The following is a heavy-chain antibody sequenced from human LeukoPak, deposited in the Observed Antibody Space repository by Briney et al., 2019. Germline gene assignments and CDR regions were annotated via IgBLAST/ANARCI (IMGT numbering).Heavy chain of an antibody. CDR3: ARGYSYAYFFDC. Sequence: LETLSLTSNVSRYSITRGYYWGWIRQPPGKGLEWIGSIDHSVNPYYNTSVNTRVTILVDTSHTQFSLTLTSVTSPHTTRSFFARGYSYAYFFDCWGQGNLVTVSS. CDR1: RYSITRGYY. J-gene: IGHJ4*02. V-gene: IGHV4-38-2*02. D-gene: IGHD5-18*01. CDR2: IDHSVNP.